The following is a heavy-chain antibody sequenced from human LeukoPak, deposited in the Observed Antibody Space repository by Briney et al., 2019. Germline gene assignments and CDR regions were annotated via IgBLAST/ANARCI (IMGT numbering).Heavy chain of an antibody. D-gene: IGHD3-9*01. J-gene: IGHJ4*02. Sequence: GGSLRLSCAASGFTFSSYAMSWVRQAPGKGLEWVSGINWNGGSTGYADSVKGRFTISRDNAKNSLYLQMNSLRAEDTALYYCARGSGNYDILTGYYKEKYCDYWGQGTLVTVSS. V-gene: IGHV3-20*04. CDR3: ARGSGNYDILTGYYKEKYCDY. CDR2: INWNGGST. CDR1: GFTFSSYA.